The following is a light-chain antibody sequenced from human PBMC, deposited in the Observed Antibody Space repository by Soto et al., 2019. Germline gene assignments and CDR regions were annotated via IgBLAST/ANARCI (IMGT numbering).Light chain of an antibody. CDR1: QSISSW. V-gene: IGKV1-5*03. CDR3: QQYNSISPAT. J-gene: IGKJ1*01. CDR2: KAS. Sequence: DIQMTQFPSTLSASVGDRVTITCWASQSISSWLAWYQQKPGKAPKLLIYKASSLESGVPSRFSGSGSGTEFTLTISSLQPDDFATYYCQQYNSISPATFGQGTKV.